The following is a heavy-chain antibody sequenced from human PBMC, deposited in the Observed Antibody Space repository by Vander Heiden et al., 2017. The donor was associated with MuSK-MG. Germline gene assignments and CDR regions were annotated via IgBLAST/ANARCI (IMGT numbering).Heavy chain of an antibody. CDR3: ARTVVVPAAADY. D-gene: IGHD2-2*01. J-gene: IGHJ4*02. CDR2: IYSGGST. V-gene: IGHV3-66*01. Sequence: EVQLVASGGGLVQPGGSLRLSCAASGFTVSSNYMSWGRQAPGKGLEWVSVIYSGGSTYYADSVKGRFTISRDNSKNTLYLQMNSLRAEDTAVYYCARTVVVPAAADYWGQGTLVTVSS. CDR1: GFTVSSNY.